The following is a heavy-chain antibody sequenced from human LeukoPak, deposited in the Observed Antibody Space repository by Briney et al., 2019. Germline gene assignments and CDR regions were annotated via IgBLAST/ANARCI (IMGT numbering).Heavy chain of an antibody. CDR3: AREPSDYYDSTGPLGSFDI. V-gene: IGHV3-9*01. Sequence: QPGGSLRLSCAASGFTFDYYAMHWVRQAPGKGLEWVSGLSWNSTNIDYADSVKGRFTISRDNAKNSLYLQMNSLRAEDTAVYYCAREPSDYYDSTGPLGSFDIWGQGTMVTVSS. D-gene: IGHD3-22*01. J-gene: IGHJ3*02. CDR1: GFTFDYYA. CDR2: LSWNSTNI.